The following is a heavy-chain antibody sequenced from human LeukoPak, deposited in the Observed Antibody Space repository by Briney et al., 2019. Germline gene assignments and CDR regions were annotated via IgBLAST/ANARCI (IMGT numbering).Heavy chain of an antibody. CDR3: GTDCSRDGGNPGGYFQD. CDR1: GFTFSSYA. J-gene: IGHJ1*01. Sequence: PGGSLRLSCAASGFTFSSYAMHWVRQAPGKGLEWVAVISYDGSNKYYADSVKGRFTISRDNSKNTLYLQMNSLRAEDTAIYYCGTDCSRDGGNPGGYFQDWGQGTLVTVSS. V-gene: IGHV3-30-3*01. D-gene: IGHD4-23*01. CDR2: ISYDGSNK.